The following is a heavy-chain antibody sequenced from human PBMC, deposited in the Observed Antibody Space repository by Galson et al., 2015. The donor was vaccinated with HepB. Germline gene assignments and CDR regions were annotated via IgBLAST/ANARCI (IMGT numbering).Heavy chain of an antibody. CDR2: IYSGGST. CDR1: GFTVSSNY. V-gene: IGHV3-66*01. J-gene: IGHJ4*02. Sequence: SLRLSCAASGFTVSSNYMSWVRQAPGKGLEWVSVIYSGGSTYYADSVKGRFTISRDNSKNTLYLQMNSLRAEDTAVYYCARAYGRVVRGVIIVGYFDYWGQGTLVTVSS. D-gene: IGHD3-10*01. CDR3: ARAYGRVVRGVIIVGYFDY.